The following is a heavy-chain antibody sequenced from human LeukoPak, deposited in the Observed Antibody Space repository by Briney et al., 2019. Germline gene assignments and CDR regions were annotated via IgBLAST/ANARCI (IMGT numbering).Heavy chain of an antibody. V-gene: IGHV3-30*04. CDR2: ISYDGSNK. J-gene: IGHJ4*02. Sequence: GGSLRLSCAASGFTFSSYAMPWVRQAPGKGLEWVAGISYDGSNKYYADSVKGRFTISRDNSKNTLYLQMNSLRAEDTAVYYCARDRRGYSYGSPLDYWGQGTLVTVSS. CDR3: ARDRRGYSYGSPLDY. D-gene: IGHD5-18*01. CDR1: GFTFSSYA.